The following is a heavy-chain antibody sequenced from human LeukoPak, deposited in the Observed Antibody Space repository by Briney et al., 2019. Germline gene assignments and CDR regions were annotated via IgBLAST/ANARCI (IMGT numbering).Heavy chain of an antibody. J-gene: IGHJ4*02. D-gene: IGHD6-13*01. Sequence: GGSLRLSCAASGFTFSSYAMSWVRQAPGKGLEWVSAIDDSGVKTYYADSVKGRFTISRDNSKNTLYLQMNSLRAEDTAVYYCAKLHSSSRKGRFDYWGQGILVSVSS. CDR3: AKLHSSSRKGRFDY. V-gene: IGHV3-23*01. CDR1: GFTFSSYA. CDR2: IDDSGVKT.